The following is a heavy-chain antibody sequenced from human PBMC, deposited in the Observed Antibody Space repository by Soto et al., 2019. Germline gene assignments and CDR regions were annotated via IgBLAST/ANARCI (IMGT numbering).Heavy chain of an antibody. Sequence: SEALSVTCAVSGYSISSGYYWGWIRQPPGKGLEWIGSIYHSGSTYYNPSLKSRVTISVDTSKNQFSLKLSSVTAADTAVYYCARDPTHIVVVPAASHPDYWGQGTLVTVSS. D-gene: IGHD2-2*01. CDR3: ARDPTHIVVVPAASHPDY. J-gene: IGHJ4*02. CDR2: IYHSGST. V-gene: IGHV4-38-2*02. CDR1: GYSISSGYY.